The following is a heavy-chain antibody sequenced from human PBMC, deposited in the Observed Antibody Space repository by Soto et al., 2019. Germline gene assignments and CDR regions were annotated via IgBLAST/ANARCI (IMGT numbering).Heavy chain of an antibody. D-gene: IGHD3-3*01. CDR3: ARGGDLFTIFGVVHTFPYYYYGMDV. V-gene: IGHV1-8*01. J-gene: IGHJ6*02. Sequence: ASVKVSCKASGYTFTSYDINWVRQATGQGLEWMGWMNPNSGNTGYAQKFQGSVTMTRNTSISTAYMELSSLRSEDTAVYYCARGGDLFTIFGVVHTFPYYYYGMDVWGQGTTVTVSS. CDR2: MNPNSGNT. CDR1: GYTFTSYD.